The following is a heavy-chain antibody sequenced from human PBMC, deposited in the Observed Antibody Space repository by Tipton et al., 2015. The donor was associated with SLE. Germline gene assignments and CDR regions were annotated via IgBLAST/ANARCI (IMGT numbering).Heavy chain of an antibody. V-gene: IGHV3-23*01. Sequence: SLRLSCAGSGFTFSSYAMSWVRQAPGKGLEWISTIRGSGPGEGNTYYADSVKGRFTISRDNYRDKLFLQMNSLRAEDTATYYCAREANWEYYFDYWGQGILVTVSS. J-gene: IGHJ4*02. CDR2: IRGSGPGEGNT. CDR1: GFTFSSYA. CDR3: AREANWEYYFDY. D-gene: IGHD1-26*01.